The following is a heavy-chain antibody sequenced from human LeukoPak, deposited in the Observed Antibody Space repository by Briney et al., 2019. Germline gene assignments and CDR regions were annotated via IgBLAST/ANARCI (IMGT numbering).Heavy chain of an antibody. V-gene: IGHV3-30*18. CDR2: ISHDGSDK. CDR3: AKDSSGSYYSGGFDY. Sequence: GGSLRLSCAASGFTFFSSYGMHWVRQAPGKGLEWVAVISHDGSDKYYVDSVMGRFTISRDNSKNTLYLQMNALRTEDTAVYYCAKDSSGSYYSGGFDYWGQGALVTVSS. D-gene: IGHD3-10*01. CDR1: GFTFFSSYG. J-gene: IGHJ4*02.